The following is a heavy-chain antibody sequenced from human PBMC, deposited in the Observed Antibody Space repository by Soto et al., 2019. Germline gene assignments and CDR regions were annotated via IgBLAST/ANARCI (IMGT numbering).Heavy chain of an antibody. CDR1: GDSISSNNNY. J-gene: IGHJ5*02. CDR2: ISYSGTT. Sequence: QVQLQESGPGLVKPSQTLSLTCTVSGDSISSNNNYWSLIRQPPGEGLEWIGFISYSGTTSYSPSLKSRVAISLDTSKNQFSLSLSSVTAADTAVYYCARGRGYSYGLDPWGQGTLVTVSS. D-gene: IGHD5-18*01. CDR3: ARGRGYSYGLDP. V-gene: IGHV4-30-4*01.